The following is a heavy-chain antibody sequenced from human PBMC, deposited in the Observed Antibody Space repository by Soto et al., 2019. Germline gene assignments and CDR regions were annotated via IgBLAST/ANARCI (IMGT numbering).Heavy chain of an antibody. D-gene: IGHD3-22*01. J-gene: IGHJ4*02. CDR1: GGSVNTAPYH. V-gene: IGHV4-61*01. Sequence: SETLSLTCTVSGGSVNTAPYHWSWIRQSPRNGLEWIGNIYYTGSTNYNPSFESRVAISLYTSNNQFSLRLTSLTAADTAVYFCARDHHSYYDTSGYYPYFDFWGQGTLVTVSS. CDR3: ARDHHSYYDTSGYYPYFDF. CDR2: IYYTGST.